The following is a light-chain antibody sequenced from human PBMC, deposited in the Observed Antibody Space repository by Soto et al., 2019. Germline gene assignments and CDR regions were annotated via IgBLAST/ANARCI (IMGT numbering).Light chain of an antibody. CDR3: QQYNNWPPGVT. Sequence: EIVMTQSPATLSVSPGERATPSCRASQSVSSNLAWYQQKPGQAPRLLIYGASTRATGIPARFSGSGSGTEFTLTISSLQSEDFAVYYCQQYNNWPPGVTFGQGTKVEIK. V-gene: IGKV3-15*01. J-gene: IGKJ1*01. CDR1: QSVSSN. CDR2: GAS.